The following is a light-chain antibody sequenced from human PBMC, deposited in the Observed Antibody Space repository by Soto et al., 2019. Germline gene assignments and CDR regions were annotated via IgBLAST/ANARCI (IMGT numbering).Light chain of an antibody. CDR3: QQYSSWPRT. CDR1: QSVSSN. Sequence: DIVMTQSPATLSVSPGETATLSCRASQSVSSNLAWYQQKPGQPPRLLISGASTRATGFPVRFSGSGSGTEVTLTISSLQSEDFAIYYCQQYSSWPRTFGQGTRVEIK. V-gene: IGKV3-15*01. J-gene: IGKJ1*01. CDR2: GAS.